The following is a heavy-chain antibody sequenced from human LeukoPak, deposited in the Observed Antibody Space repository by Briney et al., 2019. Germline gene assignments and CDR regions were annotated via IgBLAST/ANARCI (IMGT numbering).Heavy chain of an antibody. Sequence: ASVKVSCKASGGTFSSYAISWVRQAPGQGLEWMGWINPNSGGTNYAQKFQGRVTMTRDTSISTAYMELSRLRSDDTAVYYCASGRQWLVQYWGQGTLVTVSS. J-gene: IGHJ4*02. V-gene: IGHV1-2*02. CDR1: GGTFSSYA. CDR3: ASGRQWLVQY. D-gene: IGHD6-19*01. CDR2: INPNSGGT.